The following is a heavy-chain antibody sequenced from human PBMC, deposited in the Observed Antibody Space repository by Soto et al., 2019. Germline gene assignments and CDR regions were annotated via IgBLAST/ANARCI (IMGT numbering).Heavy chain of an antibody. Sequence: EVQLVESGGGLVQPGGSLRLSCAASGFTFSIYWMNWVRQAPGKGLEWVANIKEDGSEKYYVDSVKGRFTISRVNAKNSLYLQINTLRAEDTAVYYCARDRGYDSFDYWGQGTLVTVSS. CDR2: IKEDGSEK. J-gene: IGHJ4*02. CDR3: ARDRGYDSFDY. CDR1: GFTFSIYW. V-gene: IGHV3-7*04. D-gene: IGHD5-12*01.